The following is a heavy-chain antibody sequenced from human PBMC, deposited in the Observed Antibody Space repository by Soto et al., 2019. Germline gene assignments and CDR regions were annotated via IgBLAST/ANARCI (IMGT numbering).Heavy chain of an antibody. CDR3: ASEWKHDGLDY. V-gene: IGHV3-33*01. CDR1: GFTFSSYG. J-gene: IGHJ4*02. D-gene: IGHD5-18*01. Sequence: PGGSLRLSCAASGFTFSSYGMHWFRQAPGKGLEWVAVIWYDGSNKYYADSVKGRFTISRDNSKNTLYLQMNSLRAEDTAVYYCASEWKHDGLDYRGQGSLVTVSS. CDR2: IWYDGSNK.